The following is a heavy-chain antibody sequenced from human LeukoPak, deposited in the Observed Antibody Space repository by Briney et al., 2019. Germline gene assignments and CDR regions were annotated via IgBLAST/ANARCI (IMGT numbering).Heavy chain of an antibody. V-gene: IGHV4-34*01. CDR1: GGSFSGYY. D-gene: IGHD3-16*02. Sequence: PSETLSLTCAVYGGSFSGYYWSWIRQPPGKGLEWIGEINHSGSTNYNPSLKSRVTISVDTSKNQFSLKLSSVTAADTAVYYCARQDYDYVWGSYRSDYWGQGTLVTVSS. CDR2: INHSGST. CDR3: ARQDYDYVWGSYRSDY. J-gene: IGHJ4*02.